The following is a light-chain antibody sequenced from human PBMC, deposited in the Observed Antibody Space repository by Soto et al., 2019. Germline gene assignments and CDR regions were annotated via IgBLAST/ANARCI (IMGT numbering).Light chain of an antibody. Sequence: EIVLTQSPGTLSLSPGERATLSCRASQSVTSSYLAWYQQRPGQAPRLLIYGASSRATGTPDGFSGSGSGTDFTLTISRLEPEDFAVYYCQQYRTFGQGTKVEIK. V-gene: IGKV3-20*01. CDR3: QQYRT. J-gene: IGKJ1*01. CDR2: GAS. CDR1: QSVTSSY.